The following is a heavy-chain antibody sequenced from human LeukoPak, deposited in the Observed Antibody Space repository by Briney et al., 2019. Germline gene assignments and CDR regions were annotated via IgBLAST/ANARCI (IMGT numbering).Heavy chain of an antibody. V-gene: IGHV3-23*01. Sequence: GGSLRLSCAASGFTFSSYAMSWVRQAPGKGLEWVSAISGSGGSTCYADSVKGRFTISRDNSENTLYLQMNSLRAEDTAVYYCAKAIGGEYYYYGMDVWGQGTTVTVSS. D-gene: IGHD3-10*01. J-gene: IGHJ6*02. CDR1: GFTFSSYA. CDR3: AKAIGGEYYYYGMDV. CDR2: ISGSGGST.